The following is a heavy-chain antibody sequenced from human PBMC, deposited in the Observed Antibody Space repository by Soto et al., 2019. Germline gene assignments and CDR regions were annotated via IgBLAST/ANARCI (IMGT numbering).Heavy chain of an antibody. D-gene: IGHD3-22*01. J-gene: IGHJ3*02. CDR3: TRHLKYYGSFGSTSSDAFDI. V-gene: IGHV3-73*01. CDR2: IRSKTNDYAT. CDR1: GFTFSGSA. Sequence: GRSLRLSCAASGFTFSGSAMHWVRQASGKGLEWVGRIRSKTNDYATAYAASVKGRFTISRDDSKNTAYLQMNSLRTEDTAVYYCTRHLKYYGSFGSTSSDAFDIWGQGTMVTVSS.